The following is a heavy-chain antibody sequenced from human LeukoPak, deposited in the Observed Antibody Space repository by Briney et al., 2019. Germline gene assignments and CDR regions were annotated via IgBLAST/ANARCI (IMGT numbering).Heavy chain of an antibody. CDR2: IYYSGTT. J-gene: IGHJ5*02. CDR1: GDSISSTSYY. CDR3: ARGRSGYSSGWYGNWFDP. D-gene: IGHD6-19*01. Sequence: SETLSLTCAVSGDSISSTSYYWAWIRQPPGRGLEWIGTIYYSGTTYYNPSLKSRVTISVDTSKNQFSLKLSSVTAADTAVYYCARGRSGYSSGWYGNWFDPWGQGTLVTVSS. V-gene: IGHV4-39*07.